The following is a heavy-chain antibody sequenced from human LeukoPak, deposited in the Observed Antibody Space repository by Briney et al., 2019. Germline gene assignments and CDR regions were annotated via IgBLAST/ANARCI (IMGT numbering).Heavy chain of an antibody. V-gene: IGHV3-23*01. J-gene: IGHJ4*02. CDR2: ISDIGGNT. CDR3: AKTPKTGSFDY. D-gene: IGHD7-27*01. CDR1: GFTFSSYA. Sequence: PGGSLRLSCAASGFTFSSYAMNCVRQAPGKGLEWLSTISDIGGNTYYADSVKGRFTISRDNSRNTLYLQMNSLRVEDTAVYFCAKTPKTGSFDYWGQGTLVTVSS.